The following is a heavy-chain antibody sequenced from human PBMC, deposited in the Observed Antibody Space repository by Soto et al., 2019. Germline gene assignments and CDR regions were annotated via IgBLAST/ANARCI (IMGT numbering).Heavy chain of an antibody. D-gene: IGHD6-13*01. V-gene: IGHV1-18*01. CDR2: ISAYNGNT. Sequence: ASVKVSCKASGYTFTSYGISWVRQAPGQGLEWMGWISAYNGNTNYAQKLQGRVTMTTDTSTSTAYMELRSLRSDDTAVYYCARAGLEQQLVVGFRLPVDYWGQGTLVTVSS. CDR3: ARAGLEQQLVVGFRLPVDY. CDR1: GYTFTSYG. J-gene: IGHJ4*02.